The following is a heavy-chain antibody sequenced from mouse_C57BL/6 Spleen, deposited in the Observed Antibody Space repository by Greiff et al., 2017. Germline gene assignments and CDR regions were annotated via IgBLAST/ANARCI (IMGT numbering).Heavy chain of an antibody. CDR2: IYPGDGDT. J-gene: IGHJ3*01. Sequence: VQVVESGAELVKPGASVKISCKASGYAFSSYWMNWGKQRPGKGLGWIGQIYPGDGDTNYNGKCKGKATLTADKSSSTAYMQLSSLTSEDSAVYFCAREGENYPFAYWGQGTLVTVSA. D-gene: IGHD2-1*01. CDR1: GYAFSSYW. V-gene: IGHV1-80*01. CDR3: AREGENYPFAY.